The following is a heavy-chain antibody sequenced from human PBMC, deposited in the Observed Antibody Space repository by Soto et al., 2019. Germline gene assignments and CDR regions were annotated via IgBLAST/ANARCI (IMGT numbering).Heavy chain of an antibody. Sequence: GGSLRLSCAASGFTFSSYSMNWVRQAPGKGLEWVSYISSSSSTIYYADSVKGRFTISRDNAKNSLYLQMNSLRDEDTAVYYCASPYSSSDYYYYGMDVGGQGTTVTVSS. CDR3: ASPYSSSDYYYYGMDV. CDR2: ISSSSSTI. CDR1: GFTFSSYS. J-gene: IGHJ6*02. D-gene: IGHD6-6*01. V-gene: IGHV3-48*02.